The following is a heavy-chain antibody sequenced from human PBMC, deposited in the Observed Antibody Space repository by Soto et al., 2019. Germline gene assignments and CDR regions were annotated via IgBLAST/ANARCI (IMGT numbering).Heavy chain of an antibody. CDR2: IYHSGST. CDR3: ARENNVLPGGYFDY. V-gene: IGHV4-30-2*01. J-gene: IGHJ4*02. Sequence: SETLSFTCAVSGGSISSGGYSWSWIRQPPGKGLEWIGYIYHSGSTYYNPSLKSRVTISVDRSKNQFSLKLSSVTAADTAVYYCARENNVLPGGYFDYWGQGTLVNV. D-gene: IGHD3-10*01. CDR1: GGSISSGGYS.